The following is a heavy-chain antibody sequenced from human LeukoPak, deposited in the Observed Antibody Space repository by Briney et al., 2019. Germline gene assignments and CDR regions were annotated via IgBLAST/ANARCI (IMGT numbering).Heavy chain of an antibody. V-gene: IGHV3-7*01. CDR3: ARVWGYSSSPPDY. J-gene: IGHJ4*02. CDR1: GFTFSSYW. CDR2: IKQDGSEK. Sequence: PGGSLRLSCAASGFTFSSYWMSWVRQAPGKGLEWVANIKQDGSEKYYVDSVKGRFTISRDNAKNSLYLQMNSLRAEDTAVYYCARVWGYSSSPPDYWGQGTLVTVSS. D-gene: IGHD6-19*01.